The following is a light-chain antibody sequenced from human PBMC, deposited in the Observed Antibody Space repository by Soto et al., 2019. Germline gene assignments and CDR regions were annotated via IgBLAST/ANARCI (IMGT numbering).Light chain of an antibody. J-gene: IGKJ5*01. V-gene: IGKV3-20*01. Sequence: EIVLTQSPGTVSLSPGERATLSCRASQSVSSSYLAWYQQKPGQAPRLLIYGASSRATGIPDRFSGSGSGTDFTLTISRLEPEDFAVYYCQQYGSSPRVTFGQGTRLEIK. CDR3: QQYGSSPRVT. CDR2: GAS. CDR1: QSVSSSY.